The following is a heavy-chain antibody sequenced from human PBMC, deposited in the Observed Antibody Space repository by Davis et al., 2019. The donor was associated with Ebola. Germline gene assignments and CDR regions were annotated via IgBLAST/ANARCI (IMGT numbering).Heavy chain of an antibody. D-gene: IGHD6-13*01. CDR1: GWSFSGYY. CDR3: ARDRIAAAGGFDY. CDR2: INHSGST. J-gene: IGHJ4*02. V-gene: IGHV4-34*01. Sequence: SETLSLTCAAYGWSFSGYYWSWIRQPPGKGLAWIEEINHSGSTNYNPSLKSRVTISVDTSKNQFSLKLSSVTAADTAVYYCARDRIAAAGGFDYWGQGTLVTVSS.